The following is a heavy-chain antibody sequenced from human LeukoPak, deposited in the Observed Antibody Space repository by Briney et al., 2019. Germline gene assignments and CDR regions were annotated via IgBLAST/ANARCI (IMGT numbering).Heavy chain of an antibody. V-gene: IGHV3-74*01. Sequence: GGSLRLSCAASGFTFSSYWMHWVRQAPGKGLVWVSRIRSAGSSKTYADSVKGRFTISRDNTKNTLYLQMNSLRGDDTAVYYCARDDYNRHWGQGTLVTVSS. J-gene: IGHJ4*02. CDR1: GFTFSSYW. CDR2: IRSAGSSK. CDR3: ARDDYNRH. D-gene: IGHD4-11*01.